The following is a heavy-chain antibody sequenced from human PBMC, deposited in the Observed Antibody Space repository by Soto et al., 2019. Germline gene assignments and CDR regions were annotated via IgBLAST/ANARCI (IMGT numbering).Heavy chain of an antibody. Sequence: SETRSLTCSVSGGSIGSSSYYFGWILHPPGKGLEWIGSLYYTVTTNYNSSLKSRVTISADKSQNQFSLRLSSVTAADTAVYYCGAYCSRTTCYDWFEPWGQGTLVTVSS. CDR2: LYYTVTT. V-gene: IGHV4-39*01. CDR3: GAYCSRTTCYDWFEP. D-gene: IGHD2-2*01. CDR1: GGSIGSSSYY. J-gene: IGHJ5*02.